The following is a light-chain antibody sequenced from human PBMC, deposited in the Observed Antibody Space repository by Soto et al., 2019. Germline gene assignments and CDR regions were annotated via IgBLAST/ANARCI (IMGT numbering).Light chain of an antibody. J-gene: IGLJ1*01. CDR2: EVS. CDR3: SSYTRSSNYV. CDR1: SSDVGGYNY. Sequence: QSALTQPASVSGSPGQSITISCTGTSSDVGGYNYVSWSQQHPGKAPQLMIYEVSNRPSGVSNRFSGSKSGNTASLTISGLQAEDEADYYCSSYTRSSNYVLGTGTKV. V-gene: IGLV2-14*01.